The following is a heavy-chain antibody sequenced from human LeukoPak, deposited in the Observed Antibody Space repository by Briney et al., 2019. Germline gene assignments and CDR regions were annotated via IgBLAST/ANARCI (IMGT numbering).Heavy chain of an antibody. CDR3: EGFEQQLGVGECYFDY. D-gene: IGHD6-13*01. CDR1: GGSFSGYY. Sequence: SETLSLTCAVYGGSFSGYYWSWIRQPPGKGLEWIGEINHSGSTNYNPSLKSRVTISVDTSKNQFSLKLSSVTAADTAVYVREGFEQQLGVGECYFDYWGQGTLVTVSS. CDR2: INHSGST. J-gene: IGHJ4*02. V-gene: IGHV4-34*01.